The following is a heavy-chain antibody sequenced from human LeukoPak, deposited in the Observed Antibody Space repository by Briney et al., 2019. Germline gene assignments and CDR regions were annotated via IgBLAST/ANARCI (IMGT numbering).Heavy chain of an antibody. J-gene: IGHJ5*02. V-gene: IGHV4-38-2*02. Sequence: SETLSLTCTVSGYSISSGYYWGWIRQPPGKGLEWIGSIYHSGSTYYNPSLKSRVTISVDKSKNQFSLKLSPVTAADTAVYYCARVGAHYDILTGYYTWFDPWGQGTLVTVSS. CDR1: GYSISSGYY. CDR2: IYHSGST. D-gene: IGHD3-9*01. CDR3: ARVGAHYDILTGYYTWFDP.